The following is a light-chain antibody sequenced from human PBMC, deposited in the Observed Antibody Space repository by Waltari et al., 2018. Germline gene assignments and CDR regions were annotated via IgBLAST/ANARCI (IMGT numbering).Light chain of an antibody. V-gene: IGKV3-20*01. CDR1: QSVSSSY. Sequence: EIVLTQSPGTLSLSPGERATLSCRASQSVSSSYLAWYQQKPGQAPRRLIYGASSRATGIPDRFSGSGSGTDFTLTISSLEPEDFAVYYCQQFYTTPPTFGQGTKVEIK. CDR2: GAS. CDR3: QQFYTTPPT. J-gene: IGKJ1*01.